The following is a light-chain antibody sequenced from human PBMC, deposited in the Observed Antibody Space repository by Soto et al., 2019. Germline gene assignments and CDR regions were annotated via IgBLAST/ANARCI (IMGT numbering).Light chain of an antibody. Sequence: DIQMTQSPSTLSASVGDSVTITCRASQSISSYLNWYQQKPGKAPKLLVYAASSLQSGVPSRFSGSGSGTDFTLTTSSLQPEDFATYYCRQSYSTPSITFGQGTRLEIK. CDR3: RQSYSTPSIT. J-gene: IGKJ5*01. V-gene: IGKV1-39*01. CDR1: QSISSY. CDR2: AAS.